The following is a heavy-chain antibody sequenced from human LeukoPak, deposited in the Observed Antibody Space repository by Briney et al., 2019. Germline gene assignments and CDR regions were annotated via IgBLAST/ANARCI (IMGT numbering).Heavy chain of an antibody. CDR1: GFTFSTYG. CDR2: IRYDESNK. Sequence: GGSLRLSCAASGFTFSTYGMHWVRQAPGKGLEWVAYIRYDESNKYYADSVKGRLTISRDNSKSTLYLQMNNVRAEDTAVYYCAKKAGSYDHFDYWGQGTLVTVSS. J-gene: IGHJ4*02. D-gene: IGHD1-26*01. CDR3: AKKAGSYDHFDY. V-gene: IGHV3-30*02.